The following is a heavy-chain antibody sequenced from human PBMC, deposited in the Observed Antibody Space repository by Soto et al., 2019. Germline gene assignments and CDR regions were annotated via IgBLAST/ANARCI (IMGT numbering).Heavy chain of an antibody. D-gene: IGHD2-2*01. J-gene: IGHJ3*02. CDR3: ARQVNNLLPAAMHPDDAFDI. CDR2: IYYSGST. Sequence: SETLSLTCTVSGGSISSYYWSWIRQPPGKGLEWIGYIYYSGSTNYNPSLKSRVTISVDTSKNQFSLKLSSVTAADTAVYYCARQVNNLLPAAMHPDDAFDIWGQGTMVTVSS. V-gene: IGHV4-59*08. CDR1: GGSISSYY.